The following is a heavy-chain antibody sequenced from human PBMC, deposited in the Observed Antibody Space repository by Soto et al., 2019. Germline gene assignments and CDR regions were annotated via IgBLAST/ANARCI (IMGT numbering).Heavy chain of an antibody. D-gene: IGHD2-8*01. Sequence: ASVKVSCKASGYTFTRYGISWVRQAPGQGLEWMGWISGYNGDTNYAQKSQGRVTMTVDTSTTTAFMELTSLTSDDRAVYYCAKNGQPPYYYYGMDVWGQGTTVTSP. J-gene: IGHJ6*02. CDR1: GYTFTRYG. CDR2: ISGYNGDT. CDR3: AKNGQPPYYYYGMDV. V-gene: IGHV1-18*01.